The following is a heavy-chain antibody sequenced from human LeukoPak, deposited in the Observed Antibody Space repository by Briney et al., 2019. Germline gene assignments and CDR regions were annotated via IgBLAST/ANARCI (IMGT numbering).Heavy chain of an antibody. CDR2: ISYDSRHK. CDR1: GFTFSDYA. J-gene: IGHJ6*02. CDR3: ASLTAALGFYYGVDV. Sequence: GRSLRLSCAASGFTFSDYAMHWVRQAPGKGREWVALISYDSRHKKYADAVKGRFTVSRDNSTLYLQMNSLRTEDTAIYFCASLTAALGFYYGVDVWGQGTTVTVSS. V-gene: IGHV3-30-3*01. D-gene: IGHD2-21*02.